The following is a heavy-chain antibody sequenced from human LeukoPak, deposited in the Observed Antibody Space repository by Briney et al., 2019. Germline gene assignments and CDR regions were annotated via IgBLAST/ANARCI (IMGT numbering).Heavy chain of an antibody. CDR3: ARGSSSDWPLEY. D-gene: IGHD6-19*01. V-gene: IGHV1-3*01. J-gene: IGHJ4*02. CDR1: GYTFINYA. CDR2: INPYNGDT. Sequence: ASVKVSCKVSGYTFINYAIHWVRQAPGQRLEWMGWINPYNGDTKYSQKLQGRITITKDTSATTAYMDLSTLRSEDTAVYYCARGSSSDWPLEYWGRGILVTVSS.